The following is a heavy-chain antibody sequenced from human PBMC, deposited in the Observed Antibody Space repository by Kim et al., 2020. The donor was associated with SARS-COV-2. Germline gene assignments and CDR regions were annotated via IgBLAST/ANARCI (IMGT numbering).Heavy chain of an antibody. CDR2: ISYDGSNK. D-gene: IGHD6-13*01. J-gene: IGHJ4*02. CDR1: GFTFSSYG. V-gene: IGHV3-30*18. Sequence: GGSLRLSCAASGFTFSSYGMHWVRQAPGKGLEWVAVISYDGSNKYYADSVKGRFTISRDNSKNTLYLQMNSLRAEDTAVYYCAKDRGHSSSWYLFDYWGQGTLVTVSS. CDR3: AKDRGHSSSWYLFDY.